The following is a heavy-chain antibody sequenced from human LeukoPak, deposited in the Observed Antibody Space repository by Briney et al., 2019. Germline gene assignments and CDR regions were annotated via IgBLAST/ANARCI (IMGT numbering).Heavy chain of an antibody. D-gene: IGHD3-22*01. CDR3: ARAINMKVVASDAFDI. V-gene: IGHV3-21*01. CDR1: GFTVSSNY. Sequence: PGVSLRLSCAASGFTVSSNYMSWVRQAPGKGLEWVSSISSSSSFIYYADSVKGRLTISRDNAKNSLYLQMNSLRAKDTAVYYCARAINMKVVASDAFDIWGQGTMVTVSS. CDR2: ISSSSSFI. J-gene: IGHJ3*02.